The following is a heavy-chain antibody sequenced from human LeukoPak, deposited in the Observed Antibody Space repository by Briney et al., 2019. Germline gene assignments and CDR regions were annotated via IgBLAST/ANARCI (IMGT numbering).Heavy chain of an antibody. J-gene: IGHJ3*01. CDR2: IWNDGTKK. CDR3: ARSAYGDYEGHDALDV. D-gene: IGHD4-17*01. V-gene: IGHV3-33*01. CDR1: GFTLGSYG. Sequence: GGSLRLSCAASGFTLGSYGMHWVRQAPGKGLEWVSIIWNDGTKKYYSDSVKGRFTISRDDSKNTLYLQMNSLRAEDTAVYYCARSAYGDYEGHDALDVWGQGTMVTVSS.